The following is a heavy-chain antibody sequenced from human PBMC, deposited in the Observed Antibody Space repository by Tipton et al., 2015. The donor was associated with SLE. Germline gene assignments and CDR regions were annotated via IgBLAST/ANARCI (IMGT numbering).Heavy chain of an antibody. D-gene: IGHD2-8*01. CDR3: ARGYCSDGVCYGFGFFDY. Sequence: TLSLTCSVSGDSLSSNNYYWGWIRQPPGKGLEWIGVLYYSGNTYYNPSLKSPVTLSIDTSKNQFSLKMRSVTAADTAVYFCARGYCSDGVCYGFGFFDYWGQGNLVTVSS. V-gene: IGHV4-39*07. CDR1: GDSLSSNNYY. J-gene: IGHJ4*02. CDR2: LYYSGNT.